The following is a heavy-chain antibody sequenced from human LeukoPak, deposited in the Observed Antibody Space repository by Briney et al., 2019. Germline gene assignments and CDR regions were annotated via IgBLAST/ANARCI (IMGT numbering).Heavy chain of an antibody. Sequence: GASVKVSCKASGYTFTAYYIHWVRQAPGQGLEWMGWTNPNSGGTNYAQKFQGRVTMTRDTSISTAYMELSRLRSDDTAVYYCARGSAMAINDILTGPFDYWGQGTLVTVSS. CDR2: TNPNSGGT. D-gene: IGHD3-9*01. V-gene: IGHV1-2*02. CDR3: ARGSAMAINDILTGPFDY. J-gene: IGHJ4*02. CDR1: GYTFTAYY.